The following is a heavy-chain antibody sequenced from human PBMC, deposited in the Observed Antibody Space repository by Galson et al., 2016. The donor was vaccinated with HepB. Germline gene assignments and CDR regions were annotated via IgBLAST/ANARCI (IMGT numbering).Heavy chain of an antibody. Sequence: SLRLSCAASGFTFSSHGVHWVRQTPGKGLEWVALIWSDGSNKYYADSVKGRFTISRDNSKNTPYLKMNSLTADDTAVYSCARETAVAAFAVLWGWGQGTLVTVSS. CDR1: GFTFSSHG. J-gene: IGHJ4*02. CDR2: IWSDGSNK. CDR3: ARETAVAAFAVLWG. V-gene: IGHV3-33*01. D-gene: IGHD6-19*01.